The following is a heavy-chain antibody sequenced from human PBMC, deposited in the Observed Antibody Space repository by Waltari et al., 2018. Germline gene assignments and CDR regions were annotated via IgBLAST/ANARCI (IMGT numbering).Heavy chain of an antibody. V-gene: IGHV3-21*01. CDR3: AISYGAWFDP. D-gene: IGHD5-18*01. J-gene: IGHJ5*02. CDR1: GFTFSSYS. CDR2: ISSSSSYI. Sequence: EVQLVESGGGLVKPGGSLRLSCAASGFTFSSYSMNWVRQAPGKGLEVVSSISSSSSYIYYADSVKGRFTISRDNAKNSLYLQMNSLRAEDTAVYYCAISYGAWFDPWGQGTLVTVSS.